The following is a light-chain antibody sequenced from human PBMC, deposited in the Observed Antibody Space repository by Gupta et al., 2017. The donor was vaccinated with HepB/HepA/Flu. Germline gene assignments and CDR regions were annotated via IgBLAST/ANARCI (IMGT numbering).Light chain of an antibody. J-gene: IGLJ1*01. V-gene: IGLV3-1*01. CDR3: QAWDGSAAV. Sequence: SYDLSQPPSVSVSPGQTVSISCSGDKLEDKYGSWYQQRPGQSPVLVIFKDIKRPSEIPERFSGSNSGNTATLTISGAQALDEADYFCQAWDGSAAVFGAGTKVTVL. CDR2: KDI. CDR1: KLEDKY.